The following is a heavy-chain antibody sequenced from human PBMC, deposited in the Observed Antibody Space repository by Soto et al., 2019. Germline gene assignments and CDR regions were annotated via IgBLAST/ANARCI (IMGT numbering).Heavy chain of an antibody. CDR2: IYYSGST. CDR1: GGSISSYY. D-gene: IGHD3-16*02. J-gene: IGHJ6*02. V-gene: IGHV4-59*01. Sequence: PSLTCTVSGGSISSYYWSWIRQPPGKGLEWIGYIYYSGSTNYNPSLKSRVTISVDTSKNQFSLKLSSVTAADTAVYYCARYYVWGSYRSNYYYYGMDVWGQGTTVTVSS. CDR3: ARYYVWGSYRSNYYYYGMDV.